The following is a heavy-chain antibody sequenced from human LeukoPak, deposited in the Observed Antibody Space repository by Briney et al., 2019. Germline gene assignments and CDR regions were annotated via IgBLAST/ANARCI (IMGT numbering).Heavy chain of an antibody. CDR2: IYYSGST. D-gene: IGHD5-18*01. V-gene: IGHV4-39*07. CDR1: GGSISSSSYY. CDR3: AREDTGFDY. J-gene: IGHJ4*02. Sequence: PSETLSLTCTVSGGSISSSSYYWGWIRQPPGKGLEWTGSIYYSGSTYYNPSLKSRVTIPVDTSKNQFSLKLSSVTAADTAVYYCAREDTGFDYWGQGTLVTVSS.